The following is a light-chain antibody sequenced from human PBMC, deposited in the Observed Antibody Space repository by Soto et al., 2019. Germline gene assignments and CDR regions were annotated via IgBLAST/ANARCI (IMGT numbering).Light chain of an antibody. J-gene: IGLJ3*02. CDR1: ISDVGAYNY. Sequence: QSALTQPASVSGSPGQSITISCTGTISDVGAYNYVSWYQQRPGKAPKLLIHEVSNRPSGVSIRFSGSKSGNTASLTISGLQAEDETDYYCSSYTSSGTLVFGGGTQLTVL. CDR3: SSYTSSGTLV. V-gene: IGLV2-14*01. CDR2: EVS.